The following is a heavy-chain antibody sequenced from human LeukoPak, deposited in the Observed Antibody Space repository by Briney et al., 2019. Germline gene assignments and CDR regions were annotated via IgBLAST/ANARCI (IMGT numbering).Heavy chain of an antibody. J-gene: IGHJ3*02. V-gene: IGHV3-30-3*01. CDR3: ARDHHDAFDI. CDR2: ISYDGSNK. Sequence: SGGSLRLSCAASGFTFSSYAMHWVRQAPGKGLEWVAVISYDGSNKYYADSVKGRFTISGDNSKNTLYLQMNSLRAEETAVYYCARDHHDAFDIWGQGTMVTVSS. CDR1: GFTFSSYA.